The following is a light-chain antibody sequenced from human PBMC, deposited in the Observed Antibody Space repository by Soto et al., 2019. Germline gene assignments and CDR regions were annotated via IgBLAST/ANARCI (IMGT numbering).Light chain of an antibody. CDR2: KDI. Sequence: SYELTQPSSVSVSPGQTARITCSGDVLAKKNGRWFQQRPGQAPVMVIYKDIERPSGIPERFSGSRSGTTVTLTIRGAQVEDEADYYCYSAADNIGVFGGGTKLTVL. J-gene: IGLJ2*01. CDR3: YSAADNIGV. V-gene: IGLV3-27*01. CDR1: VLAKKN.